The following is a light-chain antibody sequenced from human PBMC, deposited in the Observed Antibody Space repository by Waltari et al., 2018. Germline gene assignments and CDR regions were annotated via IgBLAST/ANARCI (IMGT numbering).Light chain of an antibody. Sequence: QSALTQPASVSGSPGQSFTISCTRTSSDVGSYNILSWYQQHPGKAPKLMIYEVSKRPSGVSNRFSGSKSGNTASLTISGLQAEDEADYYCCSYAGSSTWVFGGGTKLTVL. V-gene: IGLV2-23*02. CDR2: EVS. CDR1: SSDVGSYNI. CDR3: CSYAGSSTWV. J-gene: IGLJ3*02.